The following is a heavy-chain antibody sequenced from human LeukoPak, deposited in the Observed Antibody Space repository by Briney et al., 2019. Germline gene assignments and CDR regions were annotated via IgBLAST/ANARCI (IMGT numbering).Heavy chain of an antibody. CDR1: GGSFSGYY. CDR2: INHSGST. CDR3: ARRLGYCSSTSCYQFDY. V-gene: IGHV4-34*01. Sequence: LETLSLTCAVYGGSFSGYYWSWIRQPPGKGLEWIGEINHSGSTNYNPSLKSRVTISVDTSKNQFSLKLSSVTAADTAVYYCARRLGYCSSTSCYQFDYWGQGTLVTVSS. J-gene: IGHJ4*02. D-gene: IGHD2-2*01.